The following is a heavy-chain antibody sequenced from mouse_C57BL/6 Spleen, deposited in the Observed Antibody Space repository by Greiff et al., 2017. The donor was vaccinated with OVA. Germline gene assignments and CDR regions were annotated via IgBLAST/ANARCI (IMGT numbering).Heavy chain of an antibody. CDR3: ARRDGSSYDYYAMDD. CDR2: IYPGSGST. CDR1: GYTFTSYW. J-gene: IGHJ4*01. D-gene: IGHD1-1*01. Sequence: QVQLQQPGAELVKPGASVKMSCKASGYTFTSYWITWVKQRPGQGLEWIGDIYPGSGSTNYNEKFKSKATLTVDTSSSTAYMQLSSLTSEDSAVYDWARRDGSSYDYYAMDDWGKGTSVTVSS. V-gene: IGHV1-55*01.